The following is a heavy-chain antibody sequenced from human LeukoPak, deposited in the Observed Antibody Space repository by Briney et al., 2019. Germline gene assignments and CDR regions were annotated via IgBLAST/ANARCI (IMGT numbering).Heavy chain of an antibody. CDR2: TYYRSKWYN. CDR1: GDSVSSNSAA. D-gene: IGHD2-15*01. V-gene: IGHV6-1*01. CDR3: ARVNQALLLFDY. Sequence: SQTLLLTCAISGDSVSSNSAAWNWIRQSPSRGLEWLGRTYYRSKWYNDYAVSVRSRITINPDTSKNQFSLQLNSVTPEDTAVYYCARVNQALLLFDYWGQGTLVTVSS. J-gene: IGHJ4*02.